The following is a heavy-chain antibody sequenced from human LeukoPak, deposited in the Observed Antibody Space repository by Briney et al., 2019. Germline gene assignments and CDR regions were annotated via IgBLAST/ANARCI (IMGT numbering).Heavy chain of an antibody. V-gene: IGHV3-21*01. J-gene: IGHJ4*02. D-gene: IGHD1-26*01. CDR2: ISSGSIYI. Sequence: GGSLRLSCAASGFTLSGYSMNWVRQAPGKGLEWVSSISSGSIYIYYTDSVKGRFTISRDNAKNSLYLQLNSLRAEDTAVYYCARGVWWIDSWGQGTQVTVSS. CDR1: GFTLSGYS. CDR3: ARGVWWIDS.